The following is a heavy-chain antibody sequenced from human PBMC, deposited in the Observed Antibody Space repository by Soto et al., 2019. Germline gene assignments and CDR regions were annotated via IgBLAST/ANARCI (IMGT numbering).Heavy chain of an antibody. V-gene: IGHV4-4*02. CDR2: IYHSGST. J-gene: IGHJ4*02. CDR3: ARGPSSDKVDY. Sequence: LSLTCAVSGGSISSSNWWSWVRQPPGKGLEWIGEIYHSGSTNYNPSLKSRVTISLDTSKNQFSLKLSSVTAADTAVYYCARGPSSDKVDYWGQGTLVTGSS. D-gene: IGHD3-10*01. CDR1: GGSISSSNW.